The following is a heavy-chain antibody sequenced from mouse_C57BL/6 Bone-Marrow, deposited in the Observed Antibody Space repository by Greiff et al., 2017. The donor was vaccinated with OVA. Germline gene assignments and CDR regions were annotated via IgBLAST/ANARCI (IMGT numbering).Heavy chain of an antibody. CDR1: GYTFTSYW. Sequence: VKLQQPGAELVKPGASVKLSCKASGYTFTSYWMQWVKQRPGQGLEWIGEIDPSDSYTNYNQKFKGKATLTVDTSSSTAYMQLSSLTSEDSAVYYCARVLLRHYAMDYWGQGTSVTVSS. D-gene: IGHD1-1*01. CDR3: ARVLLRHYAMDY. V-gene: IGHV1-50*01. CDR2: IDPSDSYT. J-gene: IGHJ4*01.